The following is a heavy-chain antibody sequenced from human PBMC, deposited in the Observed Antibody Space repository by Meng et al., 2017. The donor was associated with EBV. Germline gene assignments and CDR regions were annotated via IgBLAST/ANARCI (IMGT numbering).Heavy chain of an antibody. CDR1: GFSLSTRGVG. J-gene: IGHJ4*02. CDR3: AHIIAARPFDY. Sequence: QISLKESCPTLVNPTQTLTLTCTFSGFSLSTRGVGVGWIRQPPGKALEWLALIYWDDDKRYSPSLKSRLTITKDTSKNQVVLTMTNMDPVDAATYYCAHIIAARPFDYWGQGTLVTVSS. D-gene: IGHD6-6*01. CDR2: IYWDDDK. V-gene: IGHV2-5*02.